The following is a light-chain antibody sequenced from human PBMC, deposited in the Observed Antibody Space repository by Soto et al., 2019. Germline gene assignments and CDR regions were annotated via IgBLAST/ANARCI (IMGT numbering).Light chain of an antibody. J-gene: IGKJ2*01. CDR1: QSVSSSY. Sequence: EIVLTQSPGTLSLSPGERATLSCRASQSVSSSYLAWYQQKPGQAPRLLIYGASSRATGIPDRFSGSGSGTDFTLTISGLEPEDFAVYYCHQYGSSPYTFGQGTKLEIK. CDR3: HQYGSSPYT. CDR2: GAS. V-gene: IGKV3-20*01.